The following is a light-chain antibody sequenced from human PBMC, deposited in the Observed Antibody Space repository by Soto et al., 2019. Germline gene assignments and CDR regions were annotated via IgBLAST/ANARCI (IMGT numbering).Light chain of an antibody. Sequence: DIQMTHSPSSLSASVGDRVTITCQSSQDISNYLSWYQQKPGKAPKLLIYDASNLETGVPSRFSGSGSGTDFTFTISSLQPEDIATYYCQQYDNLPLTFGGGTKVDIK. V-gene: IGKV1-33*01. CDR2: DAS. J-gene: IGKJ4*01. CDR3: QQYDNLPLT. CDR1: QDISNY.